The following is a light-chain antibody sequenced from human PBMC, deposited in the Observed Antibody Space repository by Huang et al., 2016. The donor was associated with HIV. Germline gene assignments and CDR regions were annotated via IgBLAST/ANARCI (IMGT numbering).Light chain of an antibody. CDR2: AAS. CDR3: QQTYTTIT. V-gene: IGKV1-39*01. J-gene: IGKJ5*01. CDR1: QSIATY. Sequence: DIQMTQSPSSLSASVGDKVTITCRTSQSIATYLNWYQQKPGKAPILLIYAASSLQSGVPSRFRGSGSEPDFALTITSLQPEDFATYYCQQTYTTITFGQGTRLEIK.